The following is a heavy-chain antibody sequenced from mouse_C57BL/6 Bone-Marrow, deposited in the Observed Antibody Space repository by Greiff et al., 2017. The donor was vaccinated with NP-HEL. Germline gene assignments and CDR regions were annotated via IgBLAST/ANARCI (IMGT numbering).Heavy chain of an antibody. CDR1: GYTFTTYP. J-gene: IGHJ4*01. D-gene: IGHD2-1*01. V-gene: IGHV1-47*01. CDR3: AMIYYGNYGYAMDY. CDR2: FHPYNDDT. Sequence: QVQLKQSGAELVKPGASVKMSCKASGYTFTTYPIEWMKQNHGKSLEWIGNFHPYNDDTKYNEKFKGKATLTVEKSSSTVYLELSRLTSDDSAVYYCAMIYYGNYGYAMDYWGQGTSVTVSS.